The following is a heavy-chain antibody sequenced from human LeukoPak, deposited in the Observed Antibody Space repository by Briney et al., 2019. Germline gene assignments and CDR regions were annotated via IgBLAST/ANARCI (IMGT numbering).Heavy chain of an antibody. CDR2: ISGSGGST. CDR1: GFTFSSYA. J-gene: IGHJ4*02. CDR3: AKDPPRWGTMIVVVPPD. Sequence: GGSLRLSCAASGFTFSSYAMSWVRQAPGKGLEWVSAISGSGGSTYYADSVKGRFTISRDNSKNTLYLQMNSLRAEDTAVYYCAKDPPRWGTMIVVVPPDWGPGTLVTVSS. D-gene: IGHD3-22*01. V-gene: IGHV3-23*01.